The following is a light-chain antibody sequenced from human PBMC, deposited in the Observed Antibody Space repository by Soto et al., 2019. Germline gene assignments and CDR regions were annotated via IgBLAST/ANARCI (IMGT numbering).Light chain of an antibody. CDR2: GAS. CDR3: QQYGSSTLT. V-gene: IGKV3-20*01. CDR1: QSVSSNY. Sequence: EIVLTQSPGTLSLSPGERATLSCRASQSVSSNYLAWYQQKPGQAPRLLIYGASSRATGIPDRFSGSGSGKDFTLPISRLEPEDFAVDHCQQYGSSTLTFGGGTQGEIK. J-gene: IGKJ4*01.